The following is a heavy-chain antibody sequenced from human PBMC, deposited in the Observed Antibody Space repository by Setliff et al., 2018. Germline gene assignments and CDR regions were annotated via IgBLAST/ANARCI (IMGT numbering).Heavy chain of an antibody. V-gene: IGHV1-18*01. CDR2: ISPYSGNT. CDR1: GSTFTDYG. J-gene: IGHJ4*02. CDR3: SRLVRYCTKISCQRLLGDDY. Sequence: ASVKVSCKASGSTFTDYGVTWVRQAPGQGLEWVGWISPYSGNTYYAPKFQGRITMTTDTSTTTAYMELKSLRSDDTAIYYCSRLVRYCTKISCQRLLGDDYWGQGALVTVS. D-gene: IGHD2-8*01.